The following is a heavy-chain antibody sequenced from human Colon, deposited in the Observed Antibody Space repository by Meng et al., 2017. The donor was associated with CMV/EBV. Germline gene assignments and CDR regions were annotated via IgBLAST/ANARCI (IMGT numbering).Heavy chain of an antibody. V-gene: IGHV3-23*01. CDR3: DVSDF. Sequence: GESLKISCAASGFTFSTYAMGWARQAPGKGLEWVSTINESGGRTHYADSVKGRFSISRDNPKNMLYLQMNGLRAEDTAVYYCDVSDFWGQGTLVTVSS. CDR2: INESGGRT. J-gene: IGHJ4*02. CDR1: GFTFSTYA.